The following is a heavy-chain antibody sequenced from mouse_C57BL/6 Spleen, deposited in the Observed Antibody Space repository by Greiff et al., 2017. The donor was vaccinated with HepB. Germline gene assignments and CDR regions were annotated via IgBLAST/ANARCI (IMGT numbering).Heavy chain of an antibody. CDR3: ARVDGYYPYWYFDV. J-gene: IGHJ1*03. CDR1: GFTFSDYG. D-gene: IGHD2-3*01. CDR2: ISSGSSTI. V-gene: IGHV5-17*01. Sequence: VQLKESGGGLVKPGGSLKLSCAASGFTFSDYGMHWVRQAPEKGLEWVAYISSGSSTIYYADTVKGRFTISRDNAKNTLFLQMTSLRSEDTAMYYCARVDGYYPYWYFDVWGTGTTVTVSS.